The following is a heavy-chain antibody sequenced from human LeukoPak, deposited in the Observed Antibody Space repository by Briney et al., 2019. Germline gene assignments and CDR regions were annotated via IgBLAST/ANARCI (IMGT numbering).Heavy chain of an antibody. CDR1: GGSISSYY. Sequence: SETLSLTCTVPGGSISSYYWSWIRQPPGKGLEWIGYIYTSGSTNYNPSLKSRVTISVDTSKNQFSLKLSSVTAADTAVYYCARHARGIAAAGTYNYYYYYYMDVWGKGTTVTVSS. CDR2: IYTSGST. CDR3: ARHARGIAAAGTYNYYYYYYMDV. V-gene: IGHV4-4*09. D-gene: IGHD6-13*01. J-gene: IGHJ6*03.